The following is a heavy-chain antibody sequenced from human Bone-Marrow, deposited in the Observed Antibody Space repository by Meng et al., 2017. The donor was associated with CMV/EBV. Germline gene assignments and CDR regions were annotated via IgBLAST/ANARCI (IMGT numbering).Heavy chain of an antibody. J-gene: IGHJ4*02. CDR1: GFTFSSYW. V-gene: IGHV3-7*03. CDR2: IKQDGSEK. CDR3: ARDGVGRDGYFDY. Sequence: GGSLRLSCAASGFTFSSYWMSWVRQAPGKGLEWVANIKQDGSEKYYVDSVKGRFTISRDNAKNSLYLQMNSLRAEDTAVYYCARDGVGRDGYFDYWGQGTLVTVSS. D-gene: IGHD5-24*01.